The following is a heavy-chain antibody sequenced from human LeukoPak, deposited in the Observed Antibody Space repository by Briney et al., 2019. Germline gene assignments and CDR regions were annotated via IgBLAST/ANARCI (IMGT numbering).Heavy chain of an antibody. J-gene: IGHJ4*02. CDR1: GYTFTGYY. Sequence: ASVKVSCKASGYTFTGYYMHWVRQAPGQGLEWMRWITPNSGGTNYAQKFQGRVTMTRDTSISTAYMELSRLRSDDTAVYYCARDHILWFGGPYYFDYWGQGTLVTVSS. V-gene: IGHV1-2*02. CDR3: ARDHILWFGGPYYFDY. CDR2: ITPNSGGT. D-gene: IGHD3-10*01.